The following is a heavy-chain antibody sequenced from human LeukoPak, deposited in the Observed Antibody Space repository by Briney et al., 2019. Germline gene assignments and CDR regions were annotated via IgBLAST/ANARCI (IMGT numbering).Heavy chain of an antibody. Sequence: ASVKGSCKASGYTFTGYYMHWVRQAPGQGLEWMGWINPNSGGTNYAQKFQGRVTMTRDTSISTAYMELSRLRSDDTAVYYCAREAAYYDSSGYLYYWGQGTLVTVSS. CDR1: GYTFTGYY. V-gene: IGHV1-2*02. D-gene: IGHD3-22*01. J-gene: IGHJ4*02. CDR2: INPNSGGT. CDR3: AREAAYYDSSGYLYY.